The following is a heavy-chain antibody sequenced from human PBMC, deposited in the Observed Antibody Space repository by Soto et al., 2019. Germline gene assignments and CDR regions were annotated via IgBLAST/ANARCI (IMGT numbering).Heavy chain of an antibody. D-gene: IGHD2-21*01. Sequence: ASVKVSCKASGYTFTDYAIHWVRQAPGQGLEGMGWINVGNGNTGYSRKFQGRVTNARDMSASTAYIEVTSLTSEDTALYYCAREGAHSPPLDHWGQGTLVTVSS. CDR3: AREGAHSPPLDH. CDR2: INVGNGNT. CDR1: GYTFTDYA. J-gene: IGHJ4*02. V-gene: IGHV1-3*01.